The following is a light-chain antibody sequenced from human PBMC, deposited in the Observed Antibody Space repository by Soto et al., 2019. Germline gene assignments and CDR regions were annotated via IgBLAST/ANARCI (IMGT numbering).Light chain of an antibody. J-gene: IGKJ5*01. V-gene: IGKV3-20*01. CDR3: QQYSRAPIT. CDR2: TAS. CDR1: QSVSRNY. Sequence: EIVLTQSPGTLSLSPGEGATLSCRASQSVSRNYLAWYQQKPGQAPSLLIYTASRRATGIPDRFSGSGSGTDFTLTISRLEPEDSAVYYCQQYSRAPITFGQGTRLE.